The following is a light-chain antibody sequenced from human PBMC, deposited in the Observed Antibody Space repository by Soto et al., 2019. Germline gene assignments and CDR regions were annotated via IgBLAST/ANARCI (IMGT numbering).Light chain of an antibody. V-gene: IGKV3-20*01. Sequence: EIGLTQSQGTLSLSPGERATLFCRASQSVSNNYLAWYHQKPGRAPRLVIYGASSSATGIPDRFSGSGSGADFTLTISRLAPEYFAVYYGQQYGTSPWTFGQGTRVEIK. CDR2: GAS. CDR1: QSVSNNY. CDR3: QQYGTSPWT. J-gene: IGKJ1*01.